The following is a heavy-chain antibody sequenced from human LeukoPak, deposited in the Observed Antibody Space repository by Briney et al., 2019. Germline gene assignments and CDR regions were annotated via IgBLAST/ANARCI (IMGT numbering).Heavy chain of an antibody. J-gene: IGHJ4*02. V-gene: IGHV4-39*07. Sequence: KASETLSLTCIVSGDSISSSGYYWGWIRQSPGKGMEWIASLFYTGCTHYNPSLKSRVTISGDTSKNQFSLELGSVPAAGTAVFYCARGGYCGIFTGSNFDYWGQGTLVTVSS. D-gene: IGHD3-9*01. CDR3: ARGGYCGIFTGSNFDY. CDR1: GDSISSSGYY. CDR2: LFYTGCT.